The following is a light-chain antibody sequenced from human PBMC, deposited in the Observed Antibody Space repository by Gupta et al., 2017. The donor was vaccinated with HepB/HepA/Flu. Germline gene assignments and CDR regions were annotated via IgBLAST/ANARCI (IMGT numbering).Light chain of an antibody. Sequence: EIVLTQSPATLSVSPGESATLSCRASQSGSSNVAWYQQKPGQAPRLLIYGASTRATGIPARFSGSGSGKEFTLTISSLQSEDFAVYYCQQYNNWPRTFGQGTKVEIK. CDR1: QSGSSN. J-gene: IGKJ1*01. CDR2: GAS. V-gene: IGKV3-15*01. CDR3: QQYNNWPRT.